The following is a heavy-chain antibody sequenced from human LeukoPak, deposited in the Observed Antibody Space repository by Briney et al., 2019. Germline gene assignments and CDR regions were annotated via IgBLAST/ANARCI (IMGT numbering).Heavy chain of an antibody. J-gene: IGHJ4*02. Sequence: PGRSLRLSCAASGFTFSSYGMHWVRQAPGKGLEWVAVISYDGSNKYYADSVKGRFTISRDNSKNTLYLQMNSLRAEDTAVYYCAKGGSGNTDFYFDYWGQGTLVTVSS. V-gene: IGHV3-30*18. D-gene: IGHD3-3*01. CDR3: AKGGSGNTDFYFDY. CDR2: ISYDGSNK. CDR1: GFTFSSYG.